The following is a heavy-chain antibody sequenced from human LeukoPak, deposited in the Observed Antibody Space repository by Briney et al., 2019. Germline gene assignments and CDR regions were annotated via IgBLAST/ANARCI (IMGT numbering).Heavy chain of an antibody. Sequence: SVKVSCKASGGTFSSYAISWVRQAPGQGLEWMGRIIPIFGTANYAQKFQGRVTITTDESTSTAYMELSSLRSEDTAVYYCASGLYTIGIAAAAAGFFDYWGQGPLVTVSS. CDR2: IIPIFGTA. D-gene: IGHD6-13*01. J-gene: IGHJ4*02. CDR1: GGTFSSYA. CDR3: ASGLYTIGIAAAAAGFFDY. V-gene: IGHV1-69*05.